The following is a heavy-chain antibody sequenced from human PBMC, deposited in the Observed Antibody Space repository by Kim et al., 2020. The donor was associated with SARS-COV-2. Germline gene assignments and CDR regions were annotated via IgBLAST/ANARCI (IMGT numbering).Heavy chain of an antibody. J-gene: IGHJ5*01. CDR1: GFTFSSYG. Sequence: GGSLRLSCAASGFTFSSYGMHWVRQATGKGLEWVAVISYDGSNKYYADSVKGRFTISRDNSKNTLYLQMNSLRAEDTAVYYCAKGGFLEWLLSDWFDSW. CDR2: ISYDGSNK. CDR3: AKGGFLEWLLSDWFDS. D-gene: IGHD3-3*01. V-gene: IGHV3-30*18.